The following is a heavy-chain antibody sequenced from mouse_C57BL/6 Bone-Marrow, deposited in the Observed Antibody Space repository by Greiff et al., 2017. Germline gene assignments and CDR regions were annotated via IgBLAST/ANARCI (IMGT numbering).Heavy chain of an antibody. J-gene: IGHJ3*01. D-gene: IGHD2-3*01. CDR2: FHPYNDDT. V-gene: IGHV1-47*01. Sequence: VQVVESGAELVKPGASVKMSCKASGYTFTTYPIEWMKQNHGKSLEWIGNFHPYNDDTKYNEKFKGKATLTVEKSSSTVYLELSRLTSDDSAVYYCARKGGYFSWFAYWGQGTLVTVSA. CDR1: GYTFTTYP. CDR3: ARKGGYFSWFAY.